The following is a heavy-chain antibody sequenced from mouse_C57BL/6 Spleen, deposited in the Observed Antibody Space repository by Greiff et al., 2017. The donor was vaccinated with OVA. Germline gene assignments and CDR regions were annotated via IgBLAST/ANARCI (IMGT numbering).Heavy chain of an antibody. V-gene: IGHV14-3*01. CDR3: ASLGSYAMDY. Sequence: VQLQQSVAELVRPGASVKLSCTASGFNFKNTYMHWVKQRPEQGLEWIGRIDPANGNTKYAAKFQGKATITADTSSNTAYLQLSSLTSEDTAIYYCASLGSYAMDYWGQGTSVTVSS. CDR2: IDPANGNT. D-gene: IGHD3-3*01. CDR1: GFNFKNTY. J-gene: IGHJ4*01.